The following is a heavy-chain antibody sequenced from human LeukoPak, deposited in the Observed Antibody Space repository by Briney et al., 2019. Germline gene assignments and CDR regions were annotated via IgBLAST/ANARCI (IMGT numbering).Heavy chain of an antibody. CDR1: GFSFSIYG. V-gene: IGHV3-23*01. D-gene: IGHD4/OR15-4a*01. Sequence: GGSLRLSCAASGFSFSIYGMSWVRQAPGKGLHWPSAISANGINTYYADSVKGRFTISRDNSKNTLYLQMNSLRAEDTAVYYCARRAGAYSHPYDYWGQGTLVTVSS. CDR2: ISANGINT. J-gene: IGHJ4*02. CDR3: ARRAGAYSHPYDY.